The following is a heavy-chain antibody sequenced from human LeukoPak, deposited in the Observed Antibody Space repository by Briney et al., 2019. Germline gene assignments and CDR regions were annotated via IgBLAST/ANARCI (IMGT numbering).Heavy chain of an antibody. CDR1: GFTVSSNY. Sequence: GGSLRLSCAASGFTVSSNYMSWVRQAPGKGLEWVSVIYSGGSTYYADSVKGRFTISRDNSKNTLYLQMNSLRAEDTAVYYCATRAPFSKPPLSDYWGQGTLVTVSS. CDR2: IYSGGST. V-gene: IGHV3-66*01. D-gene: IGHD2/OR15-2a*01. CDR3: ATRAPFSKPPLSDY. J-gene: IGHJ4*02.